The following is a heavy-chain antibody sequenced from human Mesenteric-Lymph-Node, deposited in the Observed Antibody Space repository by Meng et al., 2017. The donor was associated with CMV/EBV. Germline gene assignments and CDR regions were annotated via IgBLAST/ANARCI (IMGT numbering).Heavy chain of an antibody. J-gene: IGHJ5*02. CDR1: GGSITSYY. CDR3: AGAEASGPDNWFDP. V-gene: IGHV4-59*01. CDR2: IYHSSYFSTST. D-gene: IGHD3-3*01. Sequence: GSLRLSCSIPGGSITSYYWSWIRQLPGKGLEWIAYIYHSSYFSTSTSYNPALKTRVTITVDPPKNQFSLTVSSVTTADTAVYYCAGAEASGPDNWFDPWGQGTLVTVSS.